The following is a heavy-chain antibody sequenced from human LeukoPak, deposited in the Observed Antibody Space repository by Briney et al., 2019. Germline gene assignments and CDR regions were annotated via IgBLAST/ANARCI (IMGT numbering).Heavy chain of an antibody. J-gene: IGHJ6*03. D-gene: IGHD3-3*01. V-gene: IGHV1-46*01. CDR3: ARGGYYDFWSGFIRDYMDV. CDR2: INPSGGST. CDR1: GYTVTSYY. Sequence: ASVKVSCKASGYTVTSYYMHWVRQAPGQGLEWMGIINPSGGSTSYAQKFQGRVTMTRDTSTSTVYMELSSLRSEDTAVYYCARGGYYDFWSGFIRDYMDVWGKGTTVTVSS.